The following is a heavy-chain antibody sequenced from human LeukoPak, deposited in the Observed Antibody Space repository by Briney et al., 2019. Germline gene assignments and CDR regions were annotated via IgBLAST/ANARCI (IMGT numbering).Heavy chain of an antibody. Sequence: GASVKVSCKASGGTCSSYAISWVRQAPGQGLEWMVGIIPIFGTANYAQKFQGRVTITADESTSTAYMELSSLRSEDTAVYYCARGLDSSGWSYFEYWGQGTLVTVSS. D-gene: IGHD6-19*01. V-gene: IGHV1-69*13. J-gene: IGHJ4*02. CDR1: GGTCSSYA. CDR2: IIPIFGTA. CDR3: ARGLDSSGWSYFEY.